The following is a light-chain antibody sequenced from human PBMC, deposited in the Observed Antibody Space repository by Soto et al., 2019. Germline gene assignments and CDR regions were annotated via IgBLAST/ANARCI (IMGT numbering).Light chain of an antibody. J-gene: IGLJ2*01. CDR1: SSDVGGYNY. V-gene: IGLV2-14*01. CDR2: DVS. Sequence: QSVLTQPASVSGSPGQSITISCTGTSSDVGGYNYVSWYQQHPGKAPKLMIYDVSNRPSGVSNRFSGSKSGNTASLTISGRQAEDEADYYCSSYTSSSTLVVVGGGTKLTVL. CDR3: SSYTSSSTLVV.